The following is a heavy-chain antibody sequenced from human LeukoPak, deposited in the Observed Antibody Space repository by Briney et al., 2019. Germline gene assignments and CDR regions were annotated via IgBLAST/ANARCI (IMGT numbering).Heavy chain of an antibody. CDR1: GFTFSSYA. Sequence: PGGSLRLSCAASGFTFSSYAMSWVRQAPGKELEWVSAISGSGGSTYYADSVKGRFTISRDNVERTLFLQMNSLTVGDTAVYYCARVAAFCGDKCYPDSWGQGTLVTVSS. J-gene: IGHJ4*03. D-gene: IGHD2-21*01. CDR3: ARVAAFCGDKCYPDS. V-gene: IGHV3-23*01. CDR2: ISGSGGST.